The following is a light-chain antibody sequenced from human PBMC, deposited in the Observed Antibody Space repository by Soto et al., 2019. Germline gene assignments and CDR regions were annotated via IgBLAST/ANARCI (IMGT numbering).Light chain of an antibody. Sequence: DIQMTQSPSSLSASVGDRVNITCRASQSISSYLNWYQQKPGKAPKLLIYAASSLQSGVPSRFSGSGSGTDFTLTISSLQPEDFATYYCQQSYGTPFAFGLGTKVDSK. CDR3: QQSYGTPFA. V-gene: IGKV1-39*01. J-gene: IGKJ3*01. CDR2: AAS. CDR1: QSISSY.